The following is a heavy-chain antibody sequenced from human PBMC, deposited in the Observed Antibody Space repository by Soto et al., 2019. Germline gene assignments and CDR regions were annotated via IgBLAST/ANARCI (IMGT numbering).Heavy chain of an antibody. D-gene: IGHD3-16*02. CDR1: GGSISSGGYS. J-gene: IGHJ6*02. CDR3: AIVNYDYVWGSYRPYGMDV. V-gene: IGHV4-30-2*01. Sequence: QLQLQESGSGLVKPSQTLSLTCAVSGGSISSGGYSWSWIRQPPGKGLEWIGYIYHSGSTYYNPSLKSQVTISVDRSKNQFSRKLSSVTAADTAVYYCAIVNYDYVWGSYRPYGMDVWGQGTTVTVSS. CDR2: IYHSGST.